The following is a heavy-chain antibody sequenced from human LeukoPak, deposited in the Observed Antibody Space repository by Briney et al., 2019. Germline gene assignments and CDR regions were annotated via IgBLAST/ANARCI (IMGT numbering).Heavy chain of an antibody. CDR2: INQSGST. CDR1: GGSFSGYY. J-gene: IGHJ3*02. Sequence: SETLSLTCAVYGGSFSGYYWSWIRQPPGEGLEWIGEINQSGSTNYNPSLERRVTMSVDTSKNQVFLKLSSVTAADTAVYYCARAYYYGSGTFDIWGQGTMVTVSS. CDR3: ARAYYYGSGTFDI. V-gene: IGHV4-34*01. D-gene: IGHD3-10*01.